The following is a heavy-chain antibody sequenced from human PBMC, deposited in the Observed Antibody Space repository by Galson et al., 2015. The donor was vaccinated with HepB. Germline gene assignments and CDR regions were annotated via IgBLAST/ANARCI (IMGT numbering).Heavy chain of an antibody. Sequence: SLRLSCAASGFTFSSYSMNWVRQAPGKGLEWVSSISSSSSYIYYADSVKGRFTISRDNAKNSLYLQMNSLRAEDTAVYYCAFSRPSYYFDYWGQGTLVTVSS. J-gene: IGHJ4*02. CDR2: ISSSSSYI. D-gene: IGHD6-13*01. V-gene: IGHV3-21*01. CDR1: GFTFSSYS. CDR3: AFSRPSYYFDY.